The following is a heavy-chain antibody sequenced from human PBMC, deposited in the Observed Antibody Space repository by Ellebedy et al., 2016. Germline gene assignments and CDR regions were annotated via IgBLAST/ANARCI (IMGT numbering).Heavy chain of an antibody. D-gene: IGHD1-14*01. J-gene: IGHJ3*02. CDR2: FYRNGNT. CDR3: AGHIPSAEAFEI. Sequence: GGSLRLXXAASGFTVSSIYMSWVRQAPGEGLEWVSVFYRNGNTYYADSVKGRFTISRDNSKNTLYLQMNSLRDDDTAVYYCAGHIPSAEAFEIWGQGTMVTVSS. CDR1: GFTVSSIY. V-gene: IGHV3-66*04.